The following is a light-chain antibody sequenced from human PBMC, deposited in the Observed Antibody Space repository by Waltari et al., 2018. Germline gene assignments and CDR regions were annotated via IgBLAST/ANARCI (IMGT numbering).Light chain of an antibody. CDR1: SRDVGGYHP. J-gene: IGLJ3*02. V-gene: IGLV2-8*01. CDR3: SSYAGSYNLV. CDR2: EVS. Sequence: QSALTQPPSASGSPGRSVTIPCTGPSRDVGGYHPVSWYQQYPGKAPKLIIYEVSRRPSGVPDRFSGSKSDNTASLTVSGLRADDEADYYCSSYAGSYNLVFGGGTRLTVL.